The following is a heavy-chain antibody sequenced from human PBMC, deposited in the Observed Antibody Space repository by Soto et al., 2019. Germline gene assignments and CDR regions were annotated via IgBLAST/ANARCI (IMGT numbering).Heavy chain of an antibody. CDR3: ARHRDALYDAFDV. CDR2: IYYSGST. Sequence: QVQLQESGPVLVKPSETLSLTCSVSGGSISSSYWSWIRQPPGKGLEWIGYIYYSGSTNYNPSLKSRITISVDTSKNQFSLKVSSVTAADTAVYYCARHRDALYDAFDVWGQGTMVTVSS. D-gene: IGHD2-2*01. J-gene: IGHJ3*01. V-gene: IGHV4-59*08. CDR1: GGSISSSY.